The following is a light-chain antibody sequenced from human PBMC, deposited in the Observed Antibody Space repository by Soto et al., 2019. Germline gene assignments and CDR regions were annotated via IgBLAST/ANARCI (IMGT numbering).Light chain of an antibody. J-gene: IGKJ1*01. V-gene: IGKV1-12*01. CDR3: QQYNTFST. CDR2: GAS. CDR1: QGIGSW. Sequence: DIQMTQSPSSVSASVGDRVTITCRASQGIGSWLAWFQQKPGKAPKLLIYGASSLQSGVPSRFSGSGSGTDFTLTIASLQPDDFATYYCQQYNTFSTFGQGTKVDIK.